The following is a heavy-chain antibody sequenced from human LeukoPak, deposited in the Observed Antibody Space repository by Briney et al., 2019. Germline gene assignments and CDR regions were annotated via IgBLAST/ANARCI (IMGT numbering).Heavy chain of an antibody. D-gene: IGHD6-6*01. V-gene: IGHV1-69*13. CDR1: GGTFSSYA. CDR3: ARDLYSSSPDYYYYMDV. CDR2: IIPIFGTA. J-gene: IGHJ6*03. Sequence: SVKVSCKASGGTFSSYAISWVRQAPGQGLEWMGGIIPIFGTANYAQKFQGRVTITADESTSTAYMELRILRSDDTAVYYCARDLYSSSPDYYYYMDVWGKGTTVTVSS.